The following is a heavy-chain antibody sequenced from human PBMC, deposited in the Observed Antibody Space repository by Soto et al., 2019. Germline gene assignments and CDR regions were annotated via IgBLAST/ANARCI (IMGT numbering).Heavy chain of an antibody. CDR2: INPSGGST. CDR3: AREEVSGGYYYYGLDV. CDR1: VCAFASCD. J-gene: IGHJ6*02. Sequence: SSFRVSFDAGVCAFASCDMRWVRQAPGQGLDWMGIINPSGGSTSYAQKFQGRVTMTRDAANNHLYLEMNNLRAEDTAVYYCAREEVSGGYYYYGLDVWGQGTTVTVSS. D-gene: IGHD3-3*01. V-gene: IGHV1-46*01.